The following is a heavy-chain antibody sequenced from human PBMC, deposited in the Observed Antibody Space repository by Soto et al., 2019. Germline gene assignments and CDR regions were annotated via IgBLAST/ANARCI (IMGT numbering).Heavy chain of an antibody. CDR2: IIPIFGTA. V-gene: IGHV1-69*13. J-gene: IGHJ6*02. D-gene: IGHD3-22*01. CDR1: GGTFSSYA. CDR3: ARSYYDSSGYFQGMDV. Sequence: GASVKVSCKASGGTFSSYAISWVRQAPGQGLEWMGGIIPIFGTANYAQKFQGRVTITADESTSTAYMELSSLRSEDTAVYYCARSYYDSSGYFQGMDVWGQGTTVTVSS.